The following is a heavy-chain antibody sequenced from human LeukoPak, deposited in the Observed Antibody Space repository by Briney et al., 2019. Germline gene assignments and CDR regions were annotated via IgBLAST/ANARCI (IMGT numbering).Heavy chain of an antibody. Sequence: SETLSLTCTVSGGSISSSSYYWGWIRQPPGKGLEWIGSIYYSGSTYYNPSLKSRVTISVDTSKNQFSLKLSSVTAADTAVYYCARPRRSRYCGGDCYSGRYNYWGQGTLVTVSS. V-gene: IGHV4-39*01. CDR1: GGSISSSSYY. D-gene: IGHD2-21*01. CDR2: IYYSGST. CDR3: ARPRRSRYCGGDCYSGRYNY. J-gene: IGHJ4*02.